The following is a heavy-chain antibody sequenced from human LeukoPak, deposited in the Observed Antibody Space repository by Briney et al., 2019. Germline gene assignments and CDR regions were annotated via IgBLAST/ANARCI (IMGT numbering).Heavy chain of an antibody. J-gene: IGHJ6*04. CDR3: ARLEAAMFYYGMDV. CDR1: GYSFTRYW. CDR2: IDPSDSYT. Sequence: GESLNISCKGSGYSFTRYWISSVRQMPGKGLEWMGRIDPSDSYTNYSPSFQGHVTISADKSISTAYLQWSSLKASDTAMYYCARLEAAMFYYGMDVRGKGTTVTVSS. V-gene: IGHV5-10-1*01. D-gene: IGHD2-2*01.